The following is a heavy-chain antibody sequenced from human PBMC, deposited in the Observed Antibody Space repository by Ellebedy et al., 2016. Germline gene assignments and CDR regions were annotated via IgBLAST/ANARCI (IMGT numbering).Heavy chain of an antibody. CDR2: IYHSGST. CDR1: GFSISSGYY. CDR3: ARLPLAAFVI. V-gene: IGHV4-38-2*02. J-gene: IGHJ3*02. Sequence: SETLSLXXTVSGFSISSGYYCCWIRQPPGKGLEWIGSIYHSGSTYYNPSLKSRVTISVDTSKNQFALKLSSVTAADTAVYYCARLPLAAFVIWGQGTMVTVSS.